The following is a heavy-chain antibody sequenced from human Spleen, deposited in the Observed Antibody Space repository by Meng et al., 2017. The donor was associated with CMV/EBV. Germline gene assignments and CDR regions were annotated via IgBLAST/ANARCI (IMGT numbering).Heavy chain of an antibody. V-gene: IGHV1-2*06. Sequence: ASGYPFTGNYIHWVRQAPGQGLEWMGRINPNNGDTKYTQRLQGRVTMTRDTSISTADMELNSLRSDDTAIYFCVREGAVVGTTHFDFWGQGTLVTVSS. CDR2: INPNNGDT. CDR3: VREGAVVGTTHFDF. J-gene: IGHJ4*02. D-gene: IGHD1-14*01. CDR1: GYPFTGNY.